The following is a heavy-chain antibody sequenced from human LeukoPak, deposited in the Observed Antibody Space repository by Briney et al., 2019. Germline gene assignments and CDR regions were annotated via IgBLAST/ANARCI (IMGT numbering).Heavy chain of an antibody. V-gene: IGHV4-59*01. CDR1: GGSISSYY. Sequence: SETLSLTCTVSGGSISSYYWSWIRQPPGKGLEWIGYIYYSGSTNYNPSLKSRVTISVDTSTNQFSLKLSSVTAADTAVYYCARGVAAAGFFDYWGQGTLVTVSS. D-gene: IGHD6-13*01. CDR3: ARGVAAAGFFDY. CDR2: IYYSGST. J-gene: IGHJ4*02.